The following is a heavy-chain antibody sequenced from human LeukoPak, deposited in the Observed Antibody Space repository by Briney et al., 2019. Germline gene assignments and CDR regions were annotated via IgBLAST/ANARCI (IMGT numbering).Heavy chain of an antibody. J-gene: IGHJ3*02. V-gene: IGHV1-69*02. CDR2: IIPILGIA. CDR3: ARSLGSDDAFDI. D-gene: IGHD7-27*01. CDR1: GGTFSSYT. Sequence: SVKVSCKASGGTFSSYTISWVRQAPGQGLEWMGRIIPILGIANYAQKFQGRVTITADKSTSTAYMELSSLRSKDTAVYYCARSLGSDDAFDIWGQGTMVTVSS.